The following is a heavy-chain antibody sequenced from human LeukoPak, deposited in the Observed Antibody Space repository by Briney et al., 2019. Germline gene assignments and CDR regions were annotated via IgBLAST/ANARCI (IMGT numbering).Heavy chain of an antibody. J-gene: IGHJ3*02. V-gene: IGHV4-61*02. CDR3: ARVTDFWSGWNAFDI. CDR1: GGSVSSGSHY. CDR2: IYTSGIT. D-gene: IGHD3-3*01. Sequence: PSETLSLTCTVSGGSVSSGSHYWSWIRQPAGKGLEWIGRIYTSGITNYNPSLKSRVTISVDTSKNQFSLKLSSVTAADTAVYYCARVTDFWSGWNAFDIWGQGTMVTVSS.